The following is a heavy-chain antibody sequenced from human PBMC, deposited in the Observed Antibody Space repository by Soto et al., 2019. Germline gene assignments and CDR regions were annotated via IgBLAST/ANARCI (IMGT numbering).Heavy chain of an antibody. CDR2: INPNSGGT. Sequence: ASVKVSCKASGYTFTGYYMHWVRQAPGQGLEWMGWINPNSGGTNYAQKFQGRVTMTRDTSISTAYMELSRLRSDDTAVYYCASGIITRKGILYYYYYGMDVWGQGTTVTVSS. J-gene: IGHJ6*02. CDR3: ASGIITRKGILYYYYYGMDV. CDR1: GYTFTGYY. D-gene: IGHD3-10*01. V-gene: IGHV1-2*02.